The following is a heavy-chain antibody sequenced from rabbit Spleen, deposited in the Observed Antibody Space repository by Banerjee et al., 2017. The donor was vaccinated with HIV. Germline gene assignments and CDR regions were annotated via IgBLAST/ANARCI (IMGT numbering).Heavy chain of an antibody. J-gene: IGHJ4*01. CDR2: INADTT. Sequence: QSLEESGGRLVTPGGSLTLTCTLSGFSLSKYTIIWVRQAPGEGLEWIGIINADTTAYARWAKGRFTVSKSSTTVDLKITSPTTEDSATYFCARDLVAAIGWNFNLWGQGTLVTVS. D-gene: IGHD5-1*01. CDR3: ARDLVAAIGWNFNL. CDR1: GFSLSKYT. V-gene: IGHV1S69*01.